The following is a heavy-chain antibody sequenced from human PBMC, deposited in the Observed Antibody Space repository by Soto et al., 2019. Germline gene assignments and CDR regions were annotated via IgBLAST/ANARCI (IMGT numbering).Heavy chain of an antibody. V-gene: IGHV3-48*03. CDR1: GFNFSNFD. CDR3: ARGGVV. J-gene: IGHJ4*02. CDR2: ISERGITT. Sequence: XESLRLSCVASGFNFSNFDMNWVRQAPGRGLEWISLISERGITTTYADSVRSRFTVSRDNAQSSLYLQMDRLTVEDTGVYYCARGGVVWGRGVLVTVSS. D-gene: IGHD2-8*01.